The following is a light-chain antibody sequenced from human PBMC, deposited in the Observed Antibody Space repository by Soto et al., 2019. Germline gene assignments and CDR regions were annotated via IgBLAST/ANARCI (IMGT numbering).Light chain of an antibody. J-gene: IGKJ1*01. CDR3: QQRSNWPRT. V-gene: IGKV3-11*01. Sequence: EIVMTQSPATLSVSPGERATLSCRASQSVSRSLAWYQQKPGQAPRLLIYDASTRATGIPARFSGSGSGTDFTLTISSLEPEDFAVYYCQQRSNWPRTFGQGTKVEIK. CDR2: DAS. CDR1: QSVSRS.